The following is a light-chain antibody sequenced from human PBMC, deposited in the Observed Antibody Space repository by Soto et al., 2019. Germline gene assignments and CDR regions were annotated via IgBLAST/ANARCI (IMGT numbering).Light chain of an antibody. Sequence: DIQMTQSPSSLSASVGDRVTITCRPSQSISTFLNWYQQKPGTAPKLLMHATSILQSGVPSRFSGSGSGTEFTLTISSLQPGDFATYYCQQSYSSTWTFGQGTKVEIK. V-gene: IGKV1-39*01. CDR2: ATS. CDR3: QQSYSSTWT. J-gene: IGKJ1*01. CDR1: QSISTF.